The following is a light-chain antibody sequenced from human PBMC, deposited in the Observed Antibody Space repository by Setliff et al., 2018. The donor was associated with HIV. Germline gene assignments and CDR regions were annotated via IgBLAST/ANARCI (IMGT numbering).Light chain of an antibody. CDR2: DAT. J-gene: IGLJ2*01. CDR1: SSDVGGYMS. CDR3: CSYADSDAWI. V-gene: IGLV2-23*01. Sequence: QSVLTQPASVSGSPGQSITISCTGSSSDVGGYMSVSWYQQHPGEVPKLMIYDATKRPSGVSNRFSGSKSGSTASLTISGLQTEDESDYYCCSYADSDAWIFGGGTKVTVL.